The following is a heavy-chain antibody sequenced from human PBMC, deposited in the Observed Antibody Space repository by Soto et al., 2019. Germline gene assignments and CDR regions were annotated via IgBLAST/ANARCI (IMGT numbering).Heavy chain of an antibody. CDR1: GGSIISNY. CDR3: ATHPPYGPLDH. Sequence: PSETLSLTCTVSGGSIISNYWTWIRQPPGKGLEWIGNIYYSENTYYNPSLKSRVTISVDTSKNQFSLRLTSVTAADTAVYYCATHPPYGPLDHWGQGTLVTVSS. V-gene: IGHV4-59*04. CDR2: IYYSENT. D-gene: IGHD4-17*01. J-gene: IGHJ4*02.